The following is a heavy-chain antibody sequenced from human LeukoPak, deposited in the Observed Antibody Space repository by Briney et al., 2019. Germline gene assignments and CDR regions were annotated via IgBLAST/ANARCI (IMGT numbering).Heavy chain of an antibody. V-gene: IGHV4-59*01. CDR2: IYYSGST. Sequence: SETLSLTCTVSGGSISSYYWSWIRQPPGKGLEWIGYIYYSGSTNYNPSLKSRITISVDTSKNQFSLKLSSVTAADTAVYYCARSPSGSYWFDPWGQGTLVTVSS. CDR1: GGSISSYY. CDR3: ARSPSGSYWFDP. J-gene: IGHJ5*02. D-gene: IGHD3-10*01.